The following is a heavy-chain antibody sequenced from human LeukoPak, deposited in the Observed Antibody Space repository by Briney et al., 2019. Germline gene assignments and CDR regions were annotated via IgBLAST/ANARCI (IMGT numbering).Heavy chain of an antibody. D-gene: IGHD4-17*01. CDR2: IWYDGSNK. J-gene: IGHJ2*01. Sequence: GGSLRLSCAAAGFNFSSYGMHWVRQAPGKGLEWVAVIWYDGSNKYYADSVKGRFTISRDNSKNTLYLQMNSLRAEDTAVYYCATGATTVTTGPWGWYFDLWGRGTLVTVSS. CDR1: GFNFSSYG. V-gene: IGHV3-33*01. CDR3: ATGATTVTTGPWGWYFDL.